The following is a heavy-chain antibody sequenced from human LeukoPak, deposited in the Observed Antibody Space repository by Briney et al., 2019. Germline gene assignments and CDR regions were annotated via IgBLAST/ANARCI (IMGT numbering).Heavy chain of an antibody. CDR3: ARVVRASGWFRPRYFDL. J-gene: IGHJ2*01. V-gene: IGHV4-34*01. CDR2: INHSGST. CDR1: GGSFSGYY. Sequence: SETLSLTCAVYGGSFSGYYWSWIRQPPGKGLEWIGEINHSGSTNYNPSLKSQVTISVDTSKNQFSLKLSSVTAADTAVYYCARVVRASGWFRPRYFDLWGRGTLVTVSS. D-gene: IGHD6-19*01.